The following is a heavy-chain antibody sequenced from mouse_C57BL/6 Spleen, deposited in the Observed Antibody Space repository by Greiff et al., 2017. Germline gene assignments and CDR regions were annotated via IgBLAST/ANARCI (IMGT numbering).Heavy chain of an antibody. D-gene: IGHD1-1*01. J-gene: IGHJ1*03. CDR2: IDPSDSET. Sequence: QVQLQQPGAELVRPGSSVKLSCKASGYTFTSYWMHWVKQRPIQGLEWIGNIDPSDSETHYNQKFKDKATLTVDKSSSTAYMQLSNLTSEDSAVYYGARRYCGSTYWYFDVWGTGTTVTVSS. CDR3: ARRYCGSTYWYFDV. V-gene: IGHV1-52*01. CDR1: GYTFTSYW.